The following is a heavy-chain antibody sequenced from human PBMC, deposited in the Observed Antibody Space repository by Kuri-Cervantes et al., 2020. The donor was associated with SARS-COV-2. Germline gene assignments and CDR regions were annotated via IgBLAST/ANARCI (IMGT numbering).Heavy chain of an antibody. J-gene: IGHJ1*01. CDR1: GGSLSGYY. CDR3: ARHRPTSGYFQH. CDR2: INHSGST. V-gene: IGHV4-34*01. D-gene: IGHD2-2*01. Sequence: SQTLSLTCAVYGGSLSGYYWSWIRQPPGKGLEWIGEINHSGSTNYNPSLKSRVTISVDTSKNQFSLKLSSVTAADTAVYCCARHRPTSGYFQHWGQGTLVTVSS.